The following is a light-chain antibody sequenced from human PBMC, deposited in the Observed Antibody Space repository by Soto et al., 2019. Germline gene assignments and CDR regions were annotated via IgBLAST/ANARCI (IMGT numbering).Light chain of an antibody. CDR2: RNN. V-gene: IGLV1-47*01. J-gene: IGLJ2*01. CDR3: GGWDDSLSGPV. CDR1: SSNIGSNY. Sequence: QSVLTQPPSASGTPGQRVNISCSGSSSNIGSNYVYWYRQFPGTAPKLLIQRNNQRPSGVPARFSGSKYGTSASLAISGVRSEDEADYYCGGWDDSLSGPVFGGGTKVT.